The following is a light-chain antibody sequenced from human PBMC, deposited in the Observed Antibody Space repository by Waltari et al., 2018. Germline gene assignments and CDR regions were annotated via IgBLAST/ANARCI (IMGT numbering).Light chain of an antibody. CDR1: SGTIASNY. CDR3: QSYDSSNHGV. Sequence: NFMLTQPHSVSESPGKTVTTSRTRRSGTIASNYVQWYQQRPGSSPTTVIYEDNQRPSGVPDRFSGSIDSSSNSASLTISGLKTEDEADYYCQSYDSSNHGVFGGGTKLTVL. V-gene: IGLV6-57*01. CDR2: EDN. J-gene: IGLJ2*01.